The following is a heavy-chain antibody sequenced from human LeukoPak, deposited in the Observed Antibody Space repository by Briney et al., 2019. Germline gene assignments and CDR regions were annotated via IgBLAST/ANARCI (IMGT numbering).Heavy chain of an antibody. V-gene: IGHV4-4*08. CDR1: GFTVSSNY. CDR2: IYTSGST. CDR3: ARVFDL. Sequence: GSLRLSCAASGFTVSSNYMSWVRQALGKGLEWIGRIYTSGSTNYSPSLKSRVTISVDTSKNHFSLKLSSVTAADTAVYYCARVFDLWGQGTLVTVSS. J-gene: IGHJ5*02.